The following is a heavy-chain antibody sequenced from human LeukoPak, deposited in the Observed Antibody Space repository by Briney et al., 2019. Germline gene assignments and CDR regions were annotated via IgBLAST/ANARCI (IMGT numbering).Heavy chain of an antibody. V-gene: IGHV3-30*03. CDR1: GFTFSSYG. J-gene: IGHJ4*02. CDR3: AREGCSGSSCLDH. Sequence: GGSLRLSCAASGFTFSSYGMHWVRQAPGKGLEWVAVISYDGSNKYYADSVKGRFTISRDNSKNTLYLQMNRLRAEDTAVYYCAREGCSGSSCLDHWGQGNLVSVSS. D-gene: IGHD2-15*01. CDR2: ISYDGSNK.